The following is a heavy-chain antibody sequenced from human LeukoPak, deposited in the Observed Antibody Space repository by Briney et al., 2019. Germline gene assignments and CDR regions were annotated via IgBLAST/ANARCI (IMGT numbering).Heavy chain of an antibody. CDR1: GGSISDYY. V-gene: IGHV4-4*07. CDR2: IYSSGST. J-gene: IGHJ4*02. D-gene: IGHD3-3*01. Sequence: SQTLSLTCTVYGGSISDYYWSWIRQPAGEALEWFGRIYSSGSTDYNPSLKSRVTMSVDTSKNHFSLMLTSVTAADAAVYYCARGFFIGGGGYFFDFWGQGTLVTVSS. CDR3: ARGFFIGGGGYFFDF.